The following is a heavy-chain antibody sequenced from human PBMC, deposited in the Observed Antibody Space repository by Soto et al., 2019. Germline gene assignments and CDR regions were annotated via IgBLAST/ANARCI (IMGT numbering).Heavy chain of an antibody. J-gene: IGHJ6*02. D-gene: IGHD3-3*02. V-gene: IGHV1-69*05. CDR2: IMPIFRTP. CDR3: ARDKDRQQLGGNYYYILDV. CDR1: GGTFSNSA. Sequence: QVQLEQSGAEVKKPGSSVKVSCKASGGTFSNSAISWVRQAPGQGREWMGGIMPIFRTPDYAQKYQGRVTVTSDESTSTAYMGLSRLRSDDTAVYYCARDKDRQQLGGNYYYILDVWGQGTTVTVSS.